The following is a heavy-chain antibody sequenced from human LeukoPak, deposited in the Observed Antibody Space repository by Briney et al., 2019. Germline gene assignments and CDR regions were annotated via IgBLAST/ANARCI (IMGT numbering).Heavy chain of an antibody. J-gene: IGHJ4*02. V-gene: IGHV6-1*01. D-gene: IGHD3-3*01. Sequence: SQTLSLTCDISGDSVSSNSAAWHWIRQSPSRGLEWLGRTYLRSKWYNEYAVSVKSRITINPDTSKNQFSLQLSSVTPEDTAVYYCARALRGYQIYHFDYWGQGTLVTVSS. CDR1: GDSVSSNSAA. CDR2: TYLRSKWYN. CDR3: ARALRGYQIYHFDY.